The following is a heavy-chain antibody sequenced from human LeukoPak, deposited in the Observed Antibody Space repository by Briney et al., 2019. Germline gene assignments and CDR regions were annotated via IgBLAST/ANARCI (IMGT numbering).Heavy chain of an antibody. CDR3: ARERGSSWSLGSFDY. CDR2: IYHSGST. V-gene: IGHV4-30-2*01. J-gene: IGHJ4*02. CDR1: GGSISSGGYY. D-gene: IGHD6-13*01. Sequence: SETLSLTCTVSGGSISSGGYYWSWIRQPPGKGLEWIGYIYHSGSTYYNPSLKSRVTISVDRSKNQFSLKLSSVTAADTAVYYCARERGSSWSLGSFDYWGQGTLVTVSS.